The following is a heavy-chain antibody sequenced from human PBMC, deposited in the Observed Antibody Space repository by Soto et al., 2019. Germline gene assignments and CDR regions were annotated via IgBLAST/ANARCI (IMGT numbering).Heavy chain of an antibody. J-gene: IGHJ4*02. CDR2: ITAYNGNT. Sequence: QVQLVQSGAEVKKPGASLKVSCKASGYTFTNYGIIWVRQAPGQGLEWMRWITAYNGNTNFAQKLQGRVTMTTDTSTSTAYMQLRSLRSDDTAVYYCARISNSCFDYWGQGTLVTVSS. CDR3: ARISNSCFDY. CDR1: GYTFTNYG. V-gene: IGHV1-18*01. D-gene: IGHD3-3*02.